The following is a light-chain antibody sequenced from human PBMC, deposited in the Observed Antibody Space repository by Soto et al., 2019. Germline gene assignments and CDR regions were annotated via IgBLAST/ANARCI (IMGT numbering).Light chain of an antibody. CDR3: CSYAGSDTYV. CDR1: SSDVGGYNF. CDR2: DVT. J-gene: IGLJ1*01. Sequence: QSVLTQPRSVSGSPGRSVTISCPETSSDVGGYNFVSWYQHPPGKAPKLMLYDVTNRPSGVPDRFSGSKSDNTASLTISGLQAEDEADYYCCSYAGSDTYVFGTGTKVTVL. V-gene: IGLV2-11*01.